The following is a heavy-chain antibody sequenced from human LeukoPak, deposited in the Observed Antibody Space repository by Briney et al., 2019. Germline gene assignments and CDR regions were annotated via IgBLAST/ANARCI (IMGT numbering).Heavy chain of an antibody. V-gene: IGHV1-2*02. J-gene: IGHJ4*02. CDR1: GYTFTGYY. Sequence: GASVKVSCKASGYTFTGYYMHWVRQAPGQGLEWMGWINPNSGGTNYAQKFQGRVTMTRDTSISTAYMELSRLRSDDTAVYYCARVLGEVGRYYDSSVYLFDYWGQGTLVTVSS. D-gene: IGHD3-22*01. CDR2: INPNSGGT. CDR3: ARVLGEVGRYYDSSVYLFDY.